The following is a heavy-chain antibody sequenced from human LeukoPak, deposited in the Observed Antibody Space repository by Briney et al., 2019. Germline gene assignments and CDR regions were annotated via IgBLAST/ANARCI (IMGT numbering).Heavy chain of an antibody. Sequence: GGSLRLSCAASGFTFSSPGMHWVRQAPGKGLEWAAVISYDGTNKYYGDSVKGRFTISRDNSKNTVYLQMNSLRAEDTAVYYCATSRDGYNPFDHWGQGSLVTVSS. CDR3: ATSRDGYNPFDH. CDR1: GFTFSSPG. D-gene: IGHD5-24*01. J-gene: IGHJ4*02. CDR2: ISYDGTNK. V-gene: IGHV3-30*03.